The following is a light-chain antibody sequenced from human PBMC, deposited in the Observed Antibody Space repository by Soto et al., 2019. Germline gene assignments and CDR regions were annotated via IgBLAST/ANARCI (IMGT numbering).Light chain of an antibody. J-gene: IGKJ5*01. CDR2: AAS. CDR3: QQSSRTPVT. V-gene: IGKV1-39*01. CDR1: QSISTY. Sequence: DIQMTQSPSSLSASVGARAPITCRASQSISTYLNWYQQKPGKAPNLLIYAASTLQRGVPSRFSGSGSGTDFTLTISSLQAEDFATYYCQQSSRTPVTFGQGTRLEIK.